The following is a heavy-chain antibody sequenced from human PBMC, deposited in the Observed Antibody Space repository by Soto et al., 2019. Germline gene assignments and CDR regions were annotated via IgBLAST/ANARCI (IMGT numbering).Heavy chain of an antibody. CDR2: ISAYNGNT. CDR1: GYTFTSYG. CDR3: ASDKSVADDFDI. D-gene: IGHD2-15*01. Sequence: ASVKVSCKASGYTFTSYGISWVRQAPGQGLEWMGWISAYNGNTNYAQKLQGRVTMTTDTSTSTAYMELRSLRSDDTAVYYCASDKSVADDFDIWGQGTMVTVSS. J-gene: IGHJ3*02. V-gene: IGHV1-18*01.